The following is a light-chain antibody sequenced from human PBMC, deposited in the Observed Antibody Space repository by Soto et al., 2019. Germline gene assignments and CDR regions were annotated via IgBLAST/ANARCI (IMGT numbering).Light chain of an antibody. CDR1: SSDVGGYNY. CDR3: SSYAGSNNVV. V-gene: IGLV2-8*01. J-gene: IGLJ2*01. CDR2: EVI. Sequence: QSALTQPPSASGSPGQSVTISCTGTSSDVGGYNYVSWYQQRPGKAPKLMIYEVIKRPSGVPDRFSGSRSGNTASLTVSGLQAEDEADYYCSSYAGSNNVVFGGGTKLTVL.